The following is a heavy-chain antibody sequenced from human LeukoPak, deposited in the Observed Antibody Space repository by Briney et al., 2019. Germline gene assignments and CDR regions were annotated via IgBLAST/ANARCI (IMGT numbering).Heavy chain of an antibody. V-gene: IGHV4-61*02. CDR1: GGSISSGSYY. CDR3: ARTRRCGGGDCYGLCDY. CDR2: IYTSGST. J-gene: IGHJ4*02. D-gene: IGHD2-21*02. Sequence: SETLSLTCTVSGGSISSGSYYWSWIRQPAGKGLEWIGRIYTSGSTNYNPSLKSRVTISVDTSKNQFSLKLSSVTAADTAVYYCARTRRCGGGDCYGLCDYWGQGTLVTVSS.